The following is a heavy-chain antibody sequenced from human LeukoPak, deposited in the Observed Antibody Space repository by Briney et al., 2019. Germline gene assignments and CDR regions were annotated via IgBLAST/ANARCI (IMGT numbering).Heavy chain of an antibody. CDR2: INHSGST. Sequence: SETLSLTCAVYGGSFSGYYWSWIRQPPGKGLEWIGEINHSGSTYYNPSLKSRVTISVDTSKNQFSLKLSSVTAADTAVYYCAREVNGWLDYWGQGTLVTVSS. CDR1: GGSFSGYY. CDR3: AREVNGWLDY. D-gene: IGHD6-19*01. J-gene: IGHJ4*02. V-gene: IGHV4-34*01.